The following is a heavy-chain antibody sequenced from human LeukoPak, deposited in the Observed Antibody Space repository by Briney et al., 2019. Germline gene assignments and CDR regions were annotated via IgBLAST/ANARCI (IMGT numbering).Heavy chain of an antibody. CDR3: ATDPAAKLLVYMDV. J-gene: IGHJ6*03. V-gene: IGHV4-39*02. CDR2: IYYSGST. D-gene: IGHD2-2*01. CDR1: GGSISSSSYY. Sequence: KPSETLSLTCTVSGGSISSSSYYWGWIRQPPGKGLEWIGSIYYSGSTYYNPSLKSRVTISVDTFKNQFSLKLSSVTAADTAVYYCATDPAAKLLVYMDVWGKGTTVTVSS.